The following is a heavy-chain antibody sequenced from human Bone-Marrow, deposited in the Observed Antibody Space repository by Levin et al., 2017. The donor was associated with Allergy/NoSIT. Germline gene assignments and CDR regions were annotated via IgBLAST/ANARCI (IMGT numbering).Heavy chain of an antibody. V-gene: IGHV3-23*01. CDR3: AKDAAAGPYDAYDV. D-gene: IGHD6-13*01. CDR1: GFPFSKFV. J-gene: IGHJ3*01. CDR2: ISATVSTT. Sequence: PGGSLRLSCAASGFPFSKFVMAWVRQAPGKGLEWVSSISATVSTTYYADSLKGRFTISRDNSKNTVYLDMNNLRPEDTAVYYCAKDAAAGPYDAYDVWGQGTFVTVSS.